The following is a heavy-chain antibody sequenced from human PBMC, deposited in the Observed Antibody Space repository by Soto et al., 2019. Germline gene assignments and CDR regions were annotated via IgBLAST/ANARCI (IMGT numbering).Heavy chain of an antibody. CDR2: IYYGGST. Sequence: LSLTCTVSGGSISSGGYYWSWIRQHPGKGLEWIGYIYYGGSTYYNPSLKSRVTISVDTSKNQFSLKLSSVTAADTAVYYCARVDTAMVIDYSGQGTLVTVSS. CDR1: GGSISSGGYY. V-gene: IGHV4-31*03. CDR3: ARVDTAMVIDY. J-gene: IGHJ4*02. D-gene: IGHD5-18*01.